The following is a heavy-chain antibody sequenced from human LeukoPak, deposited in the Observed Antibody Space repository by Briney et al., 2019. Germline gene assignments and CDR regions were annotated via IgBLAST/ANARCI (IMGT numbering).Heavy chain of an antibody. J-gene: IGHJ3*02. Sequence: GGSLRLSCAASGFTFSNYWMSWVRQAPGKGLEWVANIKQDGSERYYMDSVKGRFTISRDNAKNSLYLQMNSLRAEDTAVYYCAKDLGSSWWNDAFDIWGQGTMVTVSS. CDR2: IKQDGSER. CDR1: GFTFSNYW. CDR3: AKDLGSSWWNDAFDI. D-gene: IGHD6-13*01. V-gene: IGHV3-7*01.